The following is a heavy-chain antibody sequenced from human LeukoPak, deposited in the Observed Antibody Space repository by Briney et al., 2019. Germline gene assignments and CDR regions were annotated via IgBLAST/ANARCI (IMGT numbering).Heavy chain of an antibody. CDR3: ARGIDDYSNYFDY. J-gene: IGHJ4*02. D-gene: IGHD4-11*01. Sequence: SETLSLTCTVSGGSISSYYWSWIRQPPGKGLEWIGYIYYSGSTNYNPPLKSRVTISVDTSKNQFSLKLSSVTAADTAVYYCARGIDDYSNYFDYWGQGTLVTVPS. CDR2: IYYSGST. V-gene: IGHV4-59*08. CDR1: GGSISSYY.